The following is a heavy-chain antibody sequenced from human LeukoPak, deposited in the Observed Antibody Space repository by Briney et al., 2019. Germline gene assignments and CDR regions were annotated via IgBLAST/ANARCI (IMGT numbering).Heavy chain of an antibody. D-gene: IGHD6-19*01. CDR1: GASFSGCS. V-gene: IGHV4-34*01. CDR2: INHSGST. J-gene: IGHJ4*02. CDR3: ARVTLSGWYGYY. Sequence: KPSETLSLTCAVYGASFSGCSWGGIRQPPGKGLEWIGEINHSGSTNYNPPLKSRVTISVDTSTNQFSLKLSSATAADTAVDSCARVTLSGWYGYYWGQGTLVTVSS.